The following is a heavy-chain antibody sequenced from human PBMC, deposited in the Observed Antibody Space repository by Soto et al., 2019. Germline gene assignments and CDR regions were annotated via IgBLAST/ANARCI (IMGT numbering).Heavy chain of an antibody. CDR3: ARDPSKQQLRPRFGYWFDP. CDR1: GYTFTSYG. CDR2: ISAYNGNT. J-gene: IGHJ5*02. Sequence: GASVKVSCKASGYTFTSYGISWVRQAPGQGLEWMGWISAYNGNTNYAQKLQGRVTMTTDTSTSTAYMELRSLRSDDTAVYYCARDPSKQQLRPRFGYWFDPWGQGTLVTVSS. D-gene: IGHD6-13*01. V-gene: IGHV1-18*01.